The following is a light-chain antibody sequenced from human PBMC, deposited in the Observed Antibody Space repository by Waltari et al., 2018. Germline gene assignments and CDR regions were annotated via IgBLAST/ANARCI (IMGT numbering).Light chain of an antibody. CDR3: SSYTSSSTPCV. J-gene: IGLJ2*01. V-gene: IGLV2-14*01. Sequence: QSALTQPASVSGSPGQSITISSTGTSSDVGGYNYFSWYQQHPGKAPNLMIYDVSNRPSGVSNRFSGSKSGNTASLTISGLQAEDEADYYCSSYTSSSTPCVFGGGTKLTVL. CDR2: DVS. CDR1: SSDVGGYNY.